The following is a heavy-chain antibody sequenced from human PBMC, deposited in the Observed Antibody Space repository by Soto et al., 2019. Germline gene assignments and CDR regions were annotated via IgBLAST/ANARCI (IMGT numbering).Heavy chain of an antibody. D-gene: IGHD1-26*01. V-gene: IGHV4-59*01. CDR3: ARDMHAVFTHYFVP. CDR1: GRSLPYYH. J-gene: IGHJ5*02. Sequence: PSETLSLTCFLSGRSLPYYHWSWMRQFPGKGLEWIAFSSYSGYTNYYPSLQRRVTRPLDTSKNHLSLKLTSMTAADTSVYYCARDMHAVFTHYFVPWGQGTLVTV. CDR2: SSYSGYT.